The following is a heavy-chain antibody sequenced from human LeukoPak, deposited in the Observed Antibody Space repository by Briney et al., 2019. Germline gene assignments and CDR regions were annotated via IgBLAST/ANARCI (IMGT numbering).Heavy chain of an antibody. CDR1: GFTFSSYA. J-gene: IGHJ4*02. Sequence: GGSLRLSCAASGFTFSSYAMSWVRQAPGKGLEWVSAISGSGGSTYYADSVKGRFTISRDNSKNTLYLQMGSLRAEDMAVYYCARGRYSFTLNFDYWGQGTLVTVSS. CDR3: ARGRYSFTLNFDY. D-gene: IGHD5-18*01. CDR2: ISGSGGST. V-gene: IGHV3-23*01.